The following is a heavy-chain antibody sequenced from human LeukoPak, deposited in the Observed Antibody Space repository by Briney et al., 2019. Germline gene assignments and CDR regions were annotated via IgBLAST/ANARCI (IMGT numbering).Heavy chain of an antibody. D-gene: IGHD4-11*01. Sequence: PSETLSLTCTVSDDSISDYYRGWIRQPPGKGLEWIGYFHNSGTSTYNPSLKSRVTISVDTSKNQFSLKLSSVTAADTAAYYCARQGKHSNYLLYFDYWGQGTLVTVSS. V-gene: IGHV4-59*08. CDR1: DDSISDYY. CDR2: FHNSGTS. J-gene: IGHJ4*02. CDR3: ARQGKHSNYLLYFDY.